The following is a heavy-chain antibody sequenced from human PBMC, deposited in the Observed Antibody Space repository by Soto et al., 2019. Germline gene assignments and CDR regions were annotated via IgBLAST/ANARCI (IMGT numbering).Heavy chain of an antibody. Sequence: GGSLRLSCAASGSTFSSYAMSWVRQAPGKGLEWVSAISGSGGSTYYAASVKGRFTISRDNSKNTLYLQMNSLSAEDTAVYYCAREPRDYDFWSGPYWFDPWGQGTLVTVSS. CDR3: AREPRDYDFWSGPYWFDP. V-gene: IGHV3-23*01. CDR2: ISGSGGST. CDR1: GSTFSSYA. J-gene: IGHJ5*02. D-gene: IGHD3-3*01.